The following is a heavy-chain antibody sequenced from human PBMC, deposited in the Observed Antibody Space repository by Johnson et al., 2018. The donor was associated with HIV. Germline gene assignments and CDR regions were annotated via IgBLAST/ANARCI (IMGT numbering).Heavy chain of an antibody. CDR2: ISYDGSNK. CDR1: GFTFSSYG. D-gene: IGHD3-3*01. V-gene: IGHV3-30*03. Sequence: QMLLVESGGGVVQPGRSLRLSCAASGFTFSSYGMHWVRQAPGKGLEWVAVISYDGSNKYYADSVKGRFTISRDNSKNTLYLQMNSLRVEDTAVYYCARDPEWSAFDIWGQGTMVTVSS. J-gene: IGHJ3*02. CDR3: ARDPEWSAFDI.